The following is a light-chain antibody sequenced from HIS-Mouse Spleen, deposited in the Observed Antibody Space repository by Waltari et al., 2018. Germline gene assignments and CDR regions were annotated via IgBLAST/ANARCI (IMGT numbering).Light chain of an antibody. J-gene: IGLJ2*01. Sequence: QSALTQPRSVSGSPGQSVTISCTGTSSDVGGYNHVSWYQQHPGKAPKPMIYDVSKRPSGVPDRFSGSKSGNTASLTISGLQAEDEADYYCCSYAGSYTLVFGGGTKLTVL. CDR3: CSYAGSYTLV. CDR2: DVS. CDR1: SSDVGGYNH. V-gene: IGLV2-11*01.